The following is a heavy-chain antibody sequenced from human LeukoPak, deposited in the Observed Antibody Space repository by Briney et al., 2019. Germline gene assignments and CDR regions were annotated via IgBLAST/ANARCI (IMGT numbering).Heavy chain of an antibody. CDR1: GFTFSNYN. CDR3: ARDGLQAYYDSSGFLDY. V-gene: IGHV3-21*01. Sequence: GGSLRLSCAASGFTFSNYNINWVRQAPGKGLEWVSSISGSSSFISYADSVKGRFTISRDNAKNSLYLQMNSLTAEDTAVYYCARDGLQAYYDSSGFLDYWGQGTLVTVSS. J-gene: IGHJ4*02. D-gene: IGHD3-22*01. CDR2: ISGSSSFI.